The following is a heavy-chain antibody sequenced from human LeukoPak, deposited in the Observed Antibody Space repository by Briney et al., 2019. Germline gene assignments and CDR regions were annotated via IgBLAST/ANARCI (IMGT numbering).Heavy chain of an antibody. CDR2: ISGSGGTT. CDR3: AKDTTVVTPRALDY. J-gene: IGHJ4*02. Sequence: PGGSLRLSCAASGFTFSNFAMSWVRQSPGKGLECVSAISGSGGTTYYADSVKGRFTISRDNSKTMLYLQMNSLRAEDTAVYYCAKDTTVVTPRALDYWGQGSLVTVSS. V-gene: IGHV3-23*01. D-gene: IGHD4-23*01. CDR1: GFTFSNFA.